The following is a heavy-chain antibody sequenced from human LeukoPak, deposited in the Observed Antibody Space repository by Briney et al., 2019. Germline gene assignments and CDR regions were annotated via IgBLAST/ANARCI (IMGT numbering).Heavy chain of an antibody. CDR1: GFIFSSYW. J-gene: IGHJ4*02. D-gene: IGHD3-22*01. V-gene: IGHV3-7*01. CDR3: ARESPRYYDSSGASDY. CDR2: IKQDGSEK. Sequence: PGGSLRLSCAASGFIFSSYWMSWVRQAPGKGLEWVANIKQDGSEKYYVDSVKGRFTISRANAKNSLYLQMNSLRAEDTAVYYCARESPRYYDSSGASDYWGQGTLVTVSS.